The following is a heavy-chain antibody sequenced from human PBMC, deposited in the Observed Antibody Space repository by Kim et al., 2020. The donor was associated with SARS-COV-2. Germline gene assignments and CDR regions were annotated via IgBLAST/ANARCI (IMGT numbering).Heavy chain of an antibody. D-gene: IGHD1-26*01. CDR1: GFTFSSYS. V-gene: IGHV3-48*04. J-gene: IGHJ6*02. CDR3: ARGVVQDGSESPRYYYGMDV. Sequence: GGSLRLSCAASGFTFSSYSMNWVRQAPGKGLEWVSYISSSSSTIYYADSVKGRFTISRDNAKNSLYLQMNSLRAEDTAVYYCARGVVQDGSESPRYYYGMDVWGRGTTVTVSS. CDR2: ISSSSSTI.